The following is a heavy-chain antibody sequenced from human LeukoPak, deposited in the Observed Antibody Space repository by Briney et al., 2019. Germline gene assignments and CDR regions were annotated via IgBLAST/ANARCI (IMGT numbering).Heavy chain of an antibody. Sequence: GGSLRLSCAASGFTFSSYGMHWVRQAPGKGLEWVAFIRYDGSNKYYADSVKGRFTISRDNSKNTLYLQMNSLRAEDTAVYYCAKIDAAAATFAYWGQGTLVTVSS. J-gene: IGHJ4*02. CDR2: IRYDGSNK. CDR3: AKIDAAAATFAY. V-gene: IGHV3-30*02. CDR1: GFTFSSYG. D-gene: IGHD6-13*01.